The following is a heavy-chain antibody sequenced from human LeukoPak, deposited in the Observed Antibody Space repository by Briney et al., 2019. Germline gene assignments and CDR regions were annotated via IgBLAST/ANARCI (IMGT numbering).Heavy chain of an antibody. Sequence: PGGSLRLSCAASGFTFSTYSMNWVRQAPGKGLEWVAFIQYGGSNEFYADSVKGRFTISRDNAKNSLYLQMNSLRAEDTAVYYCAKHLIAYEGFWGQGTLVTVSS. J-gene: IGHJ4*02. CDR2: IQYGGSNE. CDR3: AKHLIAYEGF. V-gene: IGHV3-30*02. CDR1: GFTFSTYS. D-gene: IGHD2-21*01.